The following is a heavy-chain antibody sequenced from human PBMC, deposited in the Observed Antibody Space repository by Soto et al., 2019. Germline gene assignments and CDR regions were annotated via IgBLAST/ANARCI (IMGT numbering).Heavy chain of an antibody. CDR1: GYTFTNYG. J-gene: IGHJ1*01. V-gene: IGHV1-18*01. CDR2: INNYNGET. CDR3: ARGGSSWSAEYYQH. Sequence: QVQLVQSGAEVKKPGASVKVSCKASGYTFTNYGITWVRQAPGRGPEWMGWINNYNGETKYTQTLQGRVTMTTDTSTSTAYMELRSLRSDDTAVYYCARGGSSWSAEYYQHWGQGTLVIVSS. D-gene: IGHD6-13*01.